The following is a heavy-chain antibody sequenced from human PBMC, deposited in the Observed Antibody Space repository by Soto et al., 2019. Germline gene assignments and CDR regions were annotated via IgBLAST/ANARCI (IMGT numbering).Heavy chain of an antibody. D-gene: IGHD6-13*01. CDR1: GGSISSAGYY. J-gene: IGHJ4*02. Sequence: QVQLQESGPGLVKPSQTLSLTCTVSGGSISSAGYYWSWIRQVPGKGLEWIGYIYYSGSTYYKPSLKSQATISLDTSKNQFSLKLSSVTAADTAVYYCATNEAAAGIGPVFEYWGQGTLVTVSS. V-gene: IGHV4-31*01. CDR2: IYYSGST. CDR3: ATNEAAAGIGPVFEY.